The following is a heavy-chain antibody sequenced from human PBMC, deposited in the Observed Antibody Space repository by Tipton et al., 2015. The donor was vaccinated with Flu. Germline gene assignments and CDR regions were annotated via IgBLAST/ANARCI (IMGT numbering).Heavy chain of an antibody. CDR3: ARAAVGGYYDFWSGPGGDWFDP. V-gene: IGHV4-59*01. CDR2: IYYSGST. Sequence: LRLSCTVSGGSISSYYWSWIRQPPGKGLEWIGYIYYSGSTNYNPSLKSRVTISVDTSKNQFSLKLSSVTAADTAVYYCARAAVGGYYDFWSGPGGDWFDPWGQGTLVTVSS. J-gene: IGHJ5*02. CDR1: GGSISSYY. D-gene: IGHD3-3*01.